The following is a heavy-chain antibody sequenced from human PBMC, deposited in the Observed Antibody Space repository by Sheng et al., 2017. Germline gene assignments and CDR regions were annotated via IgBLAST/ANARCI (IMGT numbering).Heavy chain of an antibody. Sequence: EVQLVESGGGLVKPGGSLRLSCAASGFTFSSYSMNWVRQAPGKGLEWVASISSSSSYIYYADSVKGRFTISRDNAKNSLYLQMNSLRAEDTAVYYCARDFGRGWVVVAATRGAFDIVGPRDKWSPSL. CDR2: ISSSSSYI. D-gene: IGHD2-15*01. J-gene: IGHJ3*02. CDR3: ARDFGRGWVVVAATRGAFDI. CDR1: GFTFSSYS. V-gene: IGHV3-21*01.